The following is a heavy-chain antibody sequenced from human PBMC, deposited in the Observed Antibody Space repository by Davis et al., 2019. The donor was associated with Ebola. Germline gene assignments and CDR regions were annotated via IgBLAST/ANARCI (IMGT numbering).Heavy chain of an antibody. CDR3: ASDPGYCSSTSCYADYYYGMDV. CDR2: INPSGGST. Sequence: ASVKVSCKASGYTFTSYYMHWVRQAPGQGLEWMGIINPSGGSTSYAQKFQGRVTMTRDTSTSTVYMELSSLRSEDTAVYYCASDPGYCSSTSCYADYYYGMDVWGQGTTVTVSS. D-gene: IGHD2-2*01. V-gene: IGHV1-46*01. J-gene: IGHJ6*02. CDR1: GYTFTSYY.